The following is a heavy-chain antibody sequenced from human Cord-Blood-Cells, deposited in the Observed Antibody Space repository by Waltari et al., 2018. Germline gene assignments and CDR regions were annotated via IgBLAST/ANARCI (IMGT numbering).Heavy chain of an antibody. Sequence: QVQLQQWGAGLLKPSETLSLTCAVYGGSFSGYYWSWIRQRPGKGLEWIGEINHSGSTNYNPSLKSRVTISVDTSKNQFSLKLSSVTAADTAVYYCASRGGLRFLEWLPTPFFDYWGQGTLVTVSS. V-gene: IGHV4-34*01. J-gene: IGHJ4*02. CDR2: INHSGST. CDR1: GGSFSGYY. D-gene: IGHD3-3*01. CDR3: ASRGGLRFLEWLPTPFFDY.